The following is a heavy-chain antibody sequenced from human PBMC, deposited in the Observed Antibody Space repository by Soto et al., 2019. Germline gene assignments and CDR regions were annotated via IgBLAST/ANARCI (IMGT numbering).Heavy chain of an antibody. V-gene: IGHV1-2*04. CDR1: GYTFTGYY. CDR3: ARVRIAAAGDAFDL. CDR2: INPNSGGT. Sequence: ASVKVSCKASGYTFTGYYMHWVRQAPGQGLEWMGWINPNSGGTNYAQKFQGWVTMTRDTSISTAYMELSRLRSDDTAVYYCARVRIAAAGDAFDLWGQGTMVTV. J-gene: IGHJ3*01. D-gene: IGHD6-13*01.